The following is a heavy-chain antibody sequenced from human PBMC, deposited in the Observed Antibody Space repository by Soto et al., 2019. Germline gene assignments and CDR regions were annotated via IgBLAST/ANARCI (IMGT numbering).Heavy chain of an antibody. CDR2: IIPIFGTA. D-gene: IGHD3-9*01. Sequence: ASVKVSCKASGVTFSSYAISWVRQAPGQGLEWMGGIIPIFGTANYAQKFQGRVTITADKSTSTAYMELSSLRSEDTAVYYCARELPPRYAYNWFDPRGKGPLVTVSS. J-gene: IGHJ5*02. CDR1: GVTFSSYA. CDR3: ARELPPRYAYNWFDP. V-gene: IGHV1-69*06.